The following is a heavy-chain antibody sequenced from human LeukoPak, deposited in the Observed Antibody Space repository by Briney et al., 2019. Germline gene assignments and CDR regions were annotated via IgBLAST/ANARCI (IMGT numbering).Heavy chain of an antibody. CDR2: ISGSCATT. CDR3: ALRSSTSWCLRD. D-gene: IGHD2-2*01. V-gene: IGHV3-23*01. J-gene: IGHJ4*02. CDR1: GFTFSSYV. Sequence: GGSLRLSCAASGFTFSSYVMSWVRQAPGKGLEWVSAISGSCATTYYADSVKGRFTISTDNSKNTLYLQMNSLRAEDTAVYYCALRSSTSWCLRDWGQGTLVTVSS.